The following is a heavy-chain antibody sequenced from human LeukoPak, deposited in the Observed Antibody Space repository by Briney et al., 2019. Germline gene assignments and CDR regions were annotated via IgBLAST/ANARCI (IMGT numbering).Heavy chain of an antibody. CDR2: FNHSGST. CDR1: GGSFSGYY. Sequence: SETLSLTCAVYGGSFSGYYWSWIGQPPGKGLEWIGEFNHSGSTNYNPSLKSRVTISVDTSKNQFSLKLSSVTAADTAVYYCARGWDIVVVPAAIGDPFDYWGQGTLVTVSS. V-gene: IGHV4-34*01. D-gene: IGHD2-2*01. CDR3: ARGWDIVVVPAAIGDPFDY. J-gene: IGHJ4*02.